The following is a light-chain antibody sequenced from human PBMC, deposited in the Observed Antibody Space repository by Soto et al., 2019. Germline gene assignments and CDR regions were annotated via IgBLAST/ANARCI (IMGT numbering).Light chain of an antibody. CDR3: QSFDSSLSVV. CDR1: SSNIGAGYH. CDR2: NNN. V-gene: IGLV1-40*01. J-gene: IGLJ3*02. Sequence: QSVLTQPPSVSGAPGQRVTISCTGSSSNIGAGYHVHWYQQLPGTAPKLLIYNNNNRPSGVPGRFSGSKSGTSASLAITGLQTDDEADYYCQSFDSSLSVVFGGGTKLTVL.